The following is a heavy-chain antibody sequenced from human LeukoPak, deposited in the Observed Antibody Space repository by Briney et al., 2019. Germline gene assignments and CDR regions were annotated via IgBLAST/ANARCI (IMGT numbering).Heavy chain of an antibody. J-gene: IGHJ4*02. V-gene: IGHV3-7*03. D-gene: IGHD3-10*01. Sequence: PGGSLRLSCAASGFTFSSYWMSWVRQAPGKGLEWVANIKQDGSEKYYVDSVKGRFTISRDNAKNSLYLQMNSLRADDTAVYYCAKSYNNPTVAIRVRGVIPYFDSWGQGSLVTVSS. CDR3: AKSYNNPTVAIRVRGVIPYFDS. CDR1: GFTFSSYW. CDR2: IKQDGSEK.